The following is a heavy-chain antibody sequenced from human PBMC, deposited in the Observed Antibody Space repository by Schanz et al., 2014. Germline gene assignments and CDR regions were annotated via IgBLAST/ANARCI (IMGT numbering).Heavy chain of an antibody. D-gene: IGHD1-20*01. V-gene: IGHV3-15*04. CDR3: TTFNNRDALYI. Sequence: EVQLVESGGGLVQPGGSLRLSCAASGFTFSGYGMHWVRQAPGKGLEWVGRIENNANGATTDYAAPVKGRFTVSRDDSRNTLYLQMNTLRTDDTALYYCTTFNNRDALYIWGQGTMVSVSS. CDR2: IENNANGATT. J-gene: IGHJ3*02. CDR1: GFTFSGYG.